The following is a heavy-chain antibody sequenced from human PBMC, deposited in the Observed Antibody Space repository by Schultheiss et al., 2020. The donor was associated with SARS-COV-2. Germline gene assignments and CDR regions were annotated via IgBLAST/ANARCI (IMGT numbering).Heavy chain of an antibody. Sequence: GESLKISCAASGFTFSSYSMNWVRQAPGKGLEWVSSISSSSSYIYYADSVKGRFTISRDNAKNSLYLQMNSLRAEDTAVYYCARGGVYRPSDYWGQGTLVTVSS. D-gene: IGHD1-14*01. CDR2: ISSSSSYI. CDR1: GFTFSSYS. V-gene: IGHV3-21*01. CDR3: ARGGVYRPSDY. J-gene: IGHJ4*02.